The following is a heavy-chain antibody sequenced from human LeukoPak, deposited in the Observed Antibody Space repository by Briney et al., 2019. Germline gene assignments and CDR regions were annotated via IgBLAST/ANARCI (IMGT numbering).Heavy chain of an antibody. CDR2: FYTSGTT. CDR1: GGSFTSDY. CDR3: ARGSSGYRDAFDI. D-gene: IGHD3-22*01. Sequence: SETLSLTCTVSGGSFTSDYWSWIRQPAGKGLEWIGRFYTSGTTNYNPSLKSRVTMSADTSKNQFSLKLSSVTAADTAVYYCARGSSGYRDAFDIWGQGTMVTVSS. V-gene: IGHV4-4*07. J-gene: IGHJ3*02.